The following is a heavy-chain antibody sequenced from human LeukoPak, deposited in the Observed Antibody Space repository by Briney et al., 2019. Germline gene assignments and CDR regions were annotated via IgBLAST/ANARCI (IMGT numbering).Heavy chain of an antibody. CDR3: TRGAGWLIDY. V-gene: IGHV4-59*01. Sequence: SETLSLTCTVSGDPISDYYRVWIRQPPGKALEWIGYFYNSGRSTYNPSLKSRVTISADTSKNHFSLKLNSVTTADTAVYYCTRGAGWLIDYWGEGILVTVSS. J-gene: IGHJ4*02. D-gene: IGHD3-16*01. CDR2: FYNSGRS. CDR1: GDPISDYY.